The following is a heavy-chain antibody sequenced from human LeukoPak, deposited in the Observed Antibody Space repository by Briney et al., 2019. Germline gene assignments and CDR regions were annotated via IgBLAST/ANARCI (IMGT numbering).Heavy chain of an antibody. D-gene: IGHD3-22*01. CDR1: RFTFSSYG. CDR2: TRNKANSYTT. V-gene: IGHV3-72*01. J-gene: IGHJ4*02. CDR3: ARAYYDSSGSSSFDY. Sequence: GGSQRLSCAASRFTFSSYGMHWVRQAPGKGLEWVGRTRNKANSYTTEYAASVKGRFTISRDDSKNSLYLQMNSLKTEDTAVYYCARAYYDSSGSSSFDYWGQGTLVTVSS.